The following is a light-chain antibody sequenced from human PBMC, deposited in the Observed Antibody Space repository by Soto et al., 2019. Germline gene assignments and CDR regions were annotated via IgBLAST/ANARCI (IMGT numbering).Light chain of an antibody. CDR2: DVN. V-gene: IGLV2-14*03. CDR3: GSYTTSGSVV. J-gene: IGLJ2*01. Sequence: QSVLTQPASVSGSPGQSIAISCIGTSSDVGAYNYVSWYQQHPGKAPKLVIYDVNNRPSGVSNRFSGSKSGNTASLTISGLHAEDEADYYCGSYTTSGSVVSGGGTKVTVL. CDR1: SSDVGAYNY.